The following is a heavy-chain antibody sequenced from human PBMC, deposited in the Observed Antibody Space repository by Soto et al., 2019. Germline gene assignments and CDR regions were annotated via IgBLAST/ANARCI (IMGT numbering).Heavy chain of an antibody. CDR3: ARDLGDIVVVPAAMGPDYYYGMDV. V-gene: IGHV3-30-3*01. J-gene: IGHJ6*02. CDR1: GFTFGSFA. CDR2: ISYDGSNK. D-gene: IGHD2-2*01. Sequence: GVLLRLCYAASGFTFGSFAMRWIRQDPGKGLEWVAVISYDGSNKYYADSVKGRFTISRDNSKNTLYLQMNSLRAEDTAVYYCARDLGDIVVVPAAMGPDYYYGMDVWGQGTTVTVSS.